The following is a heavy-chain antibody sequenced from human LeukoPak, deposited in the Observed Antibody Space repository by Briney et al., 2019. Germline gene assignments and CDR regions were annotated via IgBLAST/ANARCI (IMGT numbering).Heavy chain of an antibody. J-gene: IGHJ4*02. V-gene: IGHV3-74*01. CDR1: GFTFSSYW. D-gene: IGHD6-13*01. Sequence: GGSLRLSCAASGFTFSSYWMHWVRQAPGKGLVWVSRINSDGSSTSYADSVKGRFTISRDNAKNSLYLQMNSPGAEDTAVYYCARVGTAEGTLEDYWGQGTLVTVSS. CDR2: INSDGSST. CDR3: ARVGTAEGTLEDY.